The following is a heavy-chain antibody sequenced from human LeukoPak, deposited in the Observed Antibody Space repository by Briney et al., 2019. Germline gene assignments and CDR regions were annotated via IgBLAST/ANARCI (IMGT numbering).Heavy chain of an antibody. D-gene: IGHD3-10*01. CDR2: ISAYNGNT. CDR3: ARVVIGEPALDD. J-gene: IGHJ4*02. Sequence: ASVKVSCKASGYTFTSYGISWVRQAPGRGLEWMGWISAYNGNTNYAQKLQGRVTMTTDTSTSTAYMELRSLRSDDTAVYYCARVVIGEPALDDWGQGTLVTVSS. CDR1: GYTFTSYG. V-gene: IGHV1-18*01.